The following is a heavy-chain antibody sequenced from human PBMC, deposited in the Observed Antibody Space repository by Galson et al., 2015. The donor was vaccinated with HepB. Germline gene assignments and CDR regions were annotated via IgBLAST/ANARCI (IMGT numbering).Heavy chain of an antibody. Sequence: SETLSLTCTVSGGSISTYYWSWVRQPPGKGLEWIGYIYYTGSTNYNPSLKSRVTISVDTSKNQFSLTLNSVIAADTAVYYCARSSGTSTGDLQHWGQGTLASVSS. CDR3: ARSSGTSTGDLQH. CDR1: GGSISTYY. V-gene: IGHV4-59*01. J-gene: IGHJ1*01. D-gene: IGHD2-8*02. CDR2: IYYTGST.